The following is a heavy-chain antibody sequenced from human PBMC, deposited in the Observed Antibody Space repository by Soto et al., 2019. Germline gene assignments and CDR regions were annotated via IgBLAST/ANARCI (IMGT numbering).Heavy chain of an antibody. Sequence: SETLSLTCAVYGGSFSGYYWSWIRQPPGKGLEWIGEINHSGSTNYNPSLKSRVTISVDTSKNQFSLKLSSVTAADTAVYYCARGRGYSYRRHGMDVWGRGTTDTGSS. V-gene: IGHV4-34*01. CDR2: INHSGST. J-gene: IGHJ6*02. CDR3: ARGRGYSYRRHGMDV. D-gene: IGHD5-18*01. CDR1: GGSFSGYY.